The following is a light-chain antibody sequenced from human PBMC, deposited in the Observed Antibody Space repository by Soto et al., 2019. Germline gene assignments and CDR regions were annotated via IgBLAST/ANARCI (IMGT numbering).Light chain of an antibody. J-gene: IGKJ1*01. Sequence: DLQMTQSPSTLSASVGDRVTITCRASQSISSWVAWYQQKPGKAPKLLIYDASSLESGVPSRVSGSGSGTEFTLTLSSLQPDDFATYYCQQYNRTFGQGTKVDIK. CDR1: QSISSW. CDR3: QQYNRT. CDR2: DAS. V-gene: IGKV1-5*01.